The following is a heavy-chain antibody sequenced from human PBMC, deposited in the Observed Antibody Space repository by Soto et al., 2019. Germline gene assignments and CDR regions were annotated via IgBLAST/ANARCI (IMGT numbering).Heavy chain of an antibody. J-gene: IGHJ5*01. CDR3: ARTRDYNDVNCFDP. CDR2: FYWDDDN. Sequence: SGPTLVNPTQTLTLTCTFSGFSLSSSAVGVGGGWIRQPPGKALEWLARFYWDDDNRCSPSLKSRLTITKDTSKNQVVLTMTNMDPVDTATYYCARTRDYNDVNCFDPWGQGTLVTVSS. D-gene: IGHD4-4*01. V-gene: IGHV2-5*02. CDR1: GFSLSSSAVGVG.